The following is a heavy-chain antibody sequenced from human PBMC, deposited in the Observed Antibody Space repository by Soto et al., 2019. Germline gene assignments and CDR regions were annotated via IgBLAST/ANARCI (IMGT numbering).Heavy chain of an antibody. V-gene: IGHV4-59*08. D-gene: IGHD4-17*01. CDR3: ARRYGPGFDY. Sequence: ETLSLTCTVSGGSISSYYWSCIRQPPGKGLEWIGYIYYSGSTNYNPSLKSRVTISVDTSKNQFSLKLSSVTAADTAVYYCARRYGPGFDYWGQGTLVTVSS. CDR1: GGSISSYY. CDR2: IYYSGST. J-gene: IGHJ4*02.